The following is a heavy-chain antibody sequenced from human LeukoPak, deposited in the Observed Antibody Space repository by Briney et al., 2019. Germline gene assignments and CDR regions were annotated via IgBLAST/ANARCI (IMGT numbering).Heavy chain of an antibody. V-gene: IGHV3-23*01. D-gene: IGHD1-26*01. CDR1: GFTFSSYG. CDR3: AKFASGSYYEYYFDY. J-gene: IGHJ4*02. CDR2: ISGSGGST. Sequence: GGSLRLSCAASGFTFSSYGMSWVRQAPGKGLEWVSAISGSGGSTYYADPVKGRFTISRDNSKNTLYLQMNSLRAEDTAVYYCAKFASGSYYEYYFDYWGQGTLVTVSS.